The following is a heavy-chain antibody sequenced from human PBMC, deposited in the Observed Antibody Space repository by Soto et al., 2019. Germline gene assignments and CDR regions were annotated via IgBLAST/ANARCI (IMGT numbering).Heavy chain of an antibody. CDR3: AKDPVRVTMVRGVIIPETEYYFDY. J-gene: IGHJ4*02. V-gene: IGHV3-23*01. Sequence: GGSLRLSCAASGFTFSSYAMSWVRQAPGKGLEWVSAISGSGGSTYYADSVKGRFTISRDNSKNTLYLQMNSLRAEDTAVYYCAKDPVRVTMVRGVIIPETEYYFDYWGQGTLVTVSS. CDR1: GFTFSSYA. CDR2: ISGSGGST. D-gene: IGHD3-10*01.